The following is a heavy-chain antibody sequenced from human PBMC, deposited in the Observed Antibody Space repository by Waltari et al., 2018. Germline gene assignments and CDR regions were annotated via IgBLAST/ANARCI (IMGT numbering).Heavy chain of an antibody. CDR3: VAAAGYYYFDY. J-gene: IGHJ4*02. V-gene: IGHV4-38-2*01. CDR1: GYSISSGYY. D-gene: IGHD6-13*01. Sequence: QVQLQESGPGLVKPSETLSLTCAVSGYSISSGYYWGWIRQPPGKGLEWIGSIYHSGSTYYNPSLKSRVTIPVDTSKNQFSLKLSSVTAADTAVYYCVAAAGYYYFDYWGQGTLVTVSS. CDR2: IYHSGST.